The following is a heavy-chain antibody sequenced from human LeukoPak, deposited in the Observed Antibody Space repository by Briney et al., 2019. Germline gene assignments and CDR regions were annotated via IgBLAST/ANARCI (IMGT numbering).Heavy chain of an antibody. CDR3: TRVYYSSSYDYWYFDL. CDR2: IYYSGST. J-gene: IGHJ2*01. CDR1: GGSIRSYY. V-gene: IGHV4-59*01. D-gene: IGHD6-13*01. Sequence: YPSETLSLTCTVSGGSIRSYYWSWIRQPPGKGLEWIGYIYYSGSTNYNPSLKSRVTISVDTSKTQFSLKLSSVTAADTAVYYCTRVYYSSSYDYWYFDLWGRGTLVTVSS.